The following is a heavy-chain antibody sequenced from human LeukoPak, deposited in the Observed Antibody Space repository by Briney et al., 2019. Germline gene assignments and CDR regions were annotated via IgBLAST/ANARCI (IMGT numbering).Heavy chain of an antibody. CDR3: ARDPPRAAWVFDY. CDR2: ITSGGGTT. D-gene: IGHD6-25*01. J-gene: IGHJ4*02. CDR1: GFTVSSNY. V-gene: IGHV3-53*01. Sequence: GSLRLSCAASGFTVSSNYMSWVRQAPGKALEWVSAITSGGGTTYYAGSVKGRFTISRDNSKNTLYLQMNSLRAEDTAVYYCARDPPRAAWVFDYWGQGTLVSVSS.